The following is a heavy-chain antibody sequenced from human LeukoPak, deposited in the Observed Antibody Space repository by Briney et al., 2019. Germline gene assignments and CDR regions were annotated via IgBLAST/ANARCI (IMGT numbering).Heavy chain of an antibody. CDR2: INHSGYT. CDR1: GVSFDDYY. CDR3: TRMTTGHDY. V-gene: IGHV4-34*01. Sequence: SETLSLTCAVSGVSFDDYYWAWVRQTPGKGLEWIGEINHSGYTNDSPSLKSRVTLSIDTSWKQFSLNLRSVTVADAGTYYCTRMTTGHDYWGQGTLVTVSS. D-gene: IGHD4-17*01. J-gene: IGHJ4*02.